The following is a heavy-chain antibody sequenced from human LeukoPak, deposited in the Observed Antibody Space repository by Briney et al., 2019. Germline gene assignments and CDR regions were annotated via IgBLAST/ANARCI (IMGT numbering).Heavy chain of an antibody. CDR3: AKDLGRTYYYYYMDV. J-gene: IGHJ6*03. Sequence: GGSLRLSCAASGFTVSSNYMSWVRQAPGKGLEWVSVIYSGGSTYYADSVKGRFTISRDNSKNTLYLQMNSLRAEDTAVYYCAKDLGRTYYYYYMDVWGKGTTVTVSS. V-gene: IGHV3-53*01. CDR1: GFTVSSNY. D-gene: IGHD1-26*01. CDR2: IYSGGST.